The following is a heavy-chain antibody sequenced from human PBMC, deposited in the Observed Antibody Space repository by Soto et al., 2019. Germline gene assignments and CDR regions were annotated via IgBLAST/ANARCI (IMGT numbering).Heavy chain of an antibody. D-gene: IGHD2-8*01. CDR3: AKEEYNGYDPPFGDDY. CDR2: IDGSGGST. V-gene: IGHV3-23*01. Sequence: EVQLLQSGGGLVQSGGSLRLSCVASGFTFSGYAMSWVRQSPGKGLEWVSAIDGSGGSTYYADSVKGRFTISRDNSKNTLFLQKNSLRGQETATYFLAKEEYNGYDPPFGDDYWGQGALVTVSS. J-gene: IGHJ4*02. CDR1: GFTFSGYA.